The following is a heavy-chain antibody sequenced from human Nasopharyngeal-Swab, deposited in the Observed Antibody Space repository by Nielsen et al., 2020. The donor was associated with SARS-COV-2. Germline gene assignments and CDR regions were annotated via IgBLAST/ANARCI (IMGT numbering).Heavy chain of an antibody. V-gene: IGHV3-20*01. D-gene: IGHD5-12*01. CDR2: INWNGGST. CDR3: ARVRYSGYDSGLDV. CDR1: GFTFNSYA. J-gene: IGHJ6*02. Sequence: GESLKISCAASGFTFNSYAMSWVRQAPGKGLEWVSGINWNGGSTSYAASVKGRFTISRDNAKNSLYLQMNTLRAEDTALYHCARVRYSGYDSGLDVWGQGTTVTVSS.